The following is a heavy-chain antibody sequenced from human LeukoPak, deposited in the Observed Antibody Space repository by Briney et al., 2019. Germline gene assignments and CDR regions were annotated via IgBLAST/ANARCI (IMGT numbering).Heavy chain of an antibody. D-gene: IGHD6-25*01. V-gene: IGHV2-5*02. J-gene: IGHJ6*03. Sequence: ESGPTLVKPTQTLTLTCSFSGFSLSTSGVGLGWIRRPPGKALERLALIYWDDDKLYSPSLKSRLTITKDTSKNQAVLTMTNMDPVDTATYYCALSSAYYYYMDVWGKGTTVTVSS. CDR1: GFSLSTSGVG. CDR3: ALSSAYYYYMDV. CDR2: IYWDDDK.